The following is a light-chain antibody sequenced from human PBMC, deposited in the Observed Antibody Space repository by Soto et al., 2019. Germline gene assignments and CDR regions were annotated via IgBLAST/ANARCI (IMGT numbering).Light chain of an antibody. CDR1: SSDVGGYKY. Sequence: QAVLTQPASVSGSPGQSITISCTGTSSDVGGYKYVSWYQQHPGKAPKLMIYEVTNRPSGVSNRFSGSKSGNTASLTISGLQAEDEADYYCSSYTSNTTPVFGTGTKVTVL. J-gene: IGLJ1*01. CDR3: SSYTSNTTPV. CDR2: EVT. V-gene: IGLV2-14*01.